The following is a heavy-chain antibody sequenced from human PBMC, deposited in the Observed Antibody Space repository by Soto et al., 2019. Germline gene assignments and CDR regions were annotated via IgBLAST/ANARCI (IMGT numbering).Heavy chain of an antibody. V-gene: IGHV3-9*01. CDR1: VFRFDGYA. J-gene: IGHJ6*01. CDR3: GKDPGVATIWGGFYLQGMEV. Sequence: SLRLSFAAAVFRFDGYAMHWVRQSPFKDLAWGSVSSLNSVFLGYADSVKGRFTISRDSAKNPLYLQMNSLRPEDTALYYCGKDPGVATIWGGFYLQGMEVWGQGTTVTGSS. CDR2: SSLNSVFL. D-gene: IGHD5-12*01.